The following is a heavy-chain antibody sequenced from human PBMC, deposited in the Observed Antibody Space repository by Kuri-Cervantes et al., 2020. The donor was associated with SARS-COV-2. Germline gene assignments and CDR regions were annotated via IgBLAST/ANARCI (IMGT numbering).Heavy chain of an antibody. Sequence: GGSLRLSCAASGFTFSSYGMHWVRQAPGKGLEWVAVISYDGSNKYYADSVKGRFTISRDNSKNTLYLQMNSLRAEDTAVYYCARDLIAAAGQYYYYGMDVWGQGTTVTVSS. V-gene: IGHV3-30*03. CDR1: GFTFSSYG. CDR2: ISYDGSNK. J-gene: IGHJ6*02. D-gene: IGHD6-13*01. CDR3: ARDLIAAAGQYYYYGMDV.